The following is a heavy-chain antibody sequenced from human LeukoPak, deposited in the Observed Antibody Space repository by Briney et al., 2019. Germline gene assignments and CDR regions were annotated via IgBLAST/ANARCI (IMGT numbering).Heavy chain of an antibody. J-gene: IGHJ4*02. CDR3: ARENSGSYASDFDY. V-gene: IGHV3-74*01. Sequence: SGGSLRLSCAASGFTFSSYWMHWVRQAPGKGLVWVSRINSDGSSTSYADSVKGRFTISRDNAKDTLYLQMNSLRAEDTAVYYCARENSGSYASDFDYWGQGTLVTVSS. D-gene: IGHD1-26*01. CDR1: GFTFSSYW. CDR2: INSDGSST.